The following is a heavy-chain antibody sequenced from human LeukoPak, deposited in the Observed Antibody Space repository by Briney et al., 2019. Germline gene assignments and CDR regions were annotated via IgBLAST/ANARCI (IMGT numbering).Heavy chain of an antibody. CDR1: GFTFSNYA. Sequence: GGSLRLSCAASGFTFSNYAMSWVRQAPGKGLEWVSAISGSGTYTYYADSVKGRFTISRDNSRNTQHLQMNSLRAEDTAVYYCAKDSSSSGFSAACNFDYWGQGTLVAVSS. J-gene: IGHJ4*02. CDR2: ISGSGTYT. D-gene: IGHD6-19*01. CDR3: AKDSSSSGFSAACNFDY. V-gene: IGHV3-23*01.